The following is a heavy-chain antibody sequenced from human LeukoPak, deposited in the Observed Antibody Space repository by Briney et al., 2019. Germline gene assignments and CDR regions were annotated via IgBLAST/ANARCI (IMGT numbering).Heavy chain of an antibody. V-gene: IGHV1-2*02. CDR2: INPNSGGT. CDR3: ARAMITFGGEDAFDI. D-gene: IGHD3-16*01. CDR1: GYTFTGYY. Sequence: ASVKVSCKASGYTFTGYYMHWVRQAPGQGLEWMGWINPNSGGTNYAQKFQGRVTMTRDTSISTAYMELSRLRSDDTAVYYCARAMITFGGEDAFDIWGQGTMVTVSS. J-gene: IGHJ3*02.